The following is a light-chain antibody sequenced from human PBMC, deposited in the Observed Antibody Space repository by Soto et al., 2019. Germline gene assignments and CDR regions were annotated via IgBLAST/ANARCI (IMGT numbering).Light chain of an antibody. CDR3: GTWDNSLSAYV. CDR2: DNN. V-gene: IGLV1-51*01. Sequence: QSVLTQPPSVSAAAGQKVTISCSGSSSNIGTNRVSWYQQLPGTAPKLLIYDNNKRPSGTLDRFSGSKSGTSATLGITGLVTGDGADYYCGTWDNSLSAYVFGTGTKATVL. CDR1: SSNIGTNR. J-gene: IGLJ1*01.